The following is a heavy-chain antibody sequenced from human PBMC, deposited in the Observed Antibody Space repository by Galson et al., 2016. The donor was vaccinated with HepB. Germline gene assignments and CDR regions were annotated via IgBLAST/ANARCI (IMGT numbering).Heavy chain of an antibody. D-gene: IGHD3-16*01. CDR3: ARGIMAAHWGMDV. J-gene: IGHJ6*02. CDR1: GFNFYGYW. V-gene: IGHV3-7*03. CDR2: IREDSFEK. Sequence: SLRLSCAAAGFNFYGYWMSWVRQAPGRGLEWMANIREDSFEKYYMESVKGRFTISRDNATSSLFLQMNYLTAEDTGVYYCARGIMAAHWGMDVWGQGTTVIVSS.